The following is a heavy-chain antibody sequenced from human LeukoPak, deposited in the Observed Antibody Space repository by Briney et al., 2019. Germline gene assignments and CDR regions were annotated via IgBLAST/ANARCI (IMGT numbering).Heavy chain of an antibody. Sequence: SQTLSLTCAISGDSVSSNSATWTWLRQSPSRGLEWLGRTYYRSKWYNDYAVSMESRITINPDTSKNQFSLQLNSVTPEDTAVYYCARLVGASWFDSWGQGTLVTVSS. CDR1: GDSVSSNSAT. CDR2: TYYRSKWYN. J-gene: IGHJ5*01. D-gene: IGHD1-26*01. CDR3: ARLVGASWFDS. V-gene: IGHV6-1*01.